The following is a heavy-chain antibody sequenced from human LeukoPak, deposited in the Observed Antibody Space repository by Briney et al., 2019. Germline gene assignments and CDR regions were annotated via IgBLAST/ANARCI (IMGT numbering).Heavy chain of an antibody. CDR2: IYTSGST. CDR3: ARHLNAMADSSGYAGGYFDY. CDR1: GGSISSGSYY. D-gene: IGHD3-22*01. Sequence: SETLSLTCTVSGGSISSGSYYWSWIRQPAGKGLEWIGRIYTSGSTNYNPSLKSRVTISVDTSKNQFSLKLSSVTAADTAVYYCARHLNAMADSSGYAGGYFDYWGQGTLVTVSS. J-gene: IGHJ4*02. V-gene: IGHV4-61*02.